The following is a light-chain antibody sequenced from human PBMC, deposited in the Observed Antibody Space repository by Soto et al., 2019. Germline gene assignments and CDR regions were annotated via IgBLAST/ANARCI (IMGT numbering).Light chain of an antibody. CDR2: AAS. CDR1: QSVSNN. CDR3: QHYNNWPPWT. Sequence: EIVMTQSPATLSVSPGERVTLSCRASQSVSNNLAWYQQKPGQAPRLLIYAASTKATGSTARFGGSGSGTEFTLTISSLQSEDVALYYCQHYNNWPPWTFGQGTKVEI. V-gene: IGKV3-15*01. J-gene: IGKJ1*01.